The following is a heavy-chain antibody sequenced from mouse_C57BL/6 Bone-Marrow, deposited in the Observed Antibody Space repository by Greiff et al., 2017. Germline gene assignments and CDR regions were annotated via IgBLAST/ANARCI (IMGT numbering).Heavy chain of an antibody. J-gene: IGHJ1*03. CDR1: GYTFTGYW. Sequence: QVQLQQSGAELMKPGASVKLSCKATGYTFTGYWIEWVKQRPGHGLEWIGEILPGSGSTNYNEQFKGKATFTADTSSNTAYMQLSSLTTEDSAIYYCARRITTVVAHWYFDVWGTETTVTDSS. D-gene: IGHD1-1*01. CDR2: ILPGSGST. CDR3: ARRITTVVAHWYFDV. V-gene: IGHV1-9*01.